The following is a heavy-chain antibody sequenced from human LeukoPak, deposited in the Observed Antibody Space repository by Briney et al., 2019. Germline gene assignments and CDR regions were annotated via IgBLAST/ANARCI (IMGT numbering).Heavy chain of an antibody. Sequence: SEILSLTCAVSGGSVGSYYYWSWVRQPPGKGLERLGEVYHSGSTIYNPSLESRITISIDSSKNQFSLKLTSVTAADTAVYYCVRVAVEMATIKGLDIWGRGTMVTVSS. CDR2: VYHSGST. D-gene: IGHD5-24*01. CDR1: GGSVGSYYY. J-gene: IGHJ3*02. V-gene: IGHV4-4*02. CDR3: VRVAVEMATIKGLDI.